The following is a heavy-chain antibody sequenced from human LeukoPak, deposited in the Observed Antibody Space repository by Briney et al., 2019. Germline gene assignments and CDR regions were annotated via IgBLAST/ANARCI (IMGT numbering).Heavy chain of an antibody. V-gene: IGHV4-59*08. J-gene: IGHJ4*02. Sequence: SETLSLTCTASGGSISSYYWSWIRQPPGKGLEWIGYIYYSGSTNYNPSLKSRVTISVDTSKNQFSLKLNSVTAADTAVFYCARGGSAYSLDYWGQGTLVTVSS. CDR3: ARGGSAYSLDY. CDR2: IYYSGST. CDR1: GGSISSYY. D-gene: IGHD3-22*01.